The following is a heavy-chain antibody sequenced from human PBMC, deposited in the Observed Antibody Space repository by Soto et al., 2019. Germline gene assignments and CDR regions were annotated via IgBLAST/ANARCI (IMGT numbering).Heavy chain of an antibody. J-gene: IGHJ4*02. CDR3: ARSGHSFAGAV. CDR1: GASISDYF. Sequence: PSETLSLTCTVAGASISDYFWTWIRQSPGKGLEHIGYLHYSGSDNYNPSLKSRVTISMDTSKNQFSLRLSSVTAADTAIYYCARSGHSFAGAVWGQGIRVTVSS. V-gene: IGHV4-59*01. CDR2: LHYSGSD. D-gene: IGHD3-16*01.